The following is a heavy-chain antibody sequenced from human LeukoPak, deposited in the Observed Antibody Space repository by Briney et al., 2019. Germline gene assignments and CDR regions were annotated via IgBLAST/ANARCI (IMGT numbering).Heavy chain of an antibody. J-gene: IGHJ4*02. Sequence: PGGSLRLSCAASGFTFSSYSMNWVRQAPGKGLEWVASIGPTGSDRYHADSIKGRFTIPRDNANNFLYLQMNSLRAEDTAVYYCATETNGRYYDYWGQGTLLTVSS. D-gene: IGHD1-14*01. CDR1: GFTFSSYS. V-gene: IGHV3-21*06. CDR3: ATETNGRYYDY. CDR2: IGPTGSDR.